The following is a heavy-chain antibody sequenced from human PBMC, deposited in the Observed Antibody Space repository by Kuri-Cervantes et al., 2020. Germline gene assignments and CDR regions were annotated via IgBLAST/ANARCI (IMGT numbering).Heavy chain of an antibody. CDR1: GFTFSTYS. CDR2: IGSSSTNI. D-gene: IGHD6-13*01. V-gene: IGHV3-48*01. J-gene: IGHJ4*02. Sequence: GGSLRLSCTASGFTFSTYSMNWVRQAPGKGLEWVSYIGSSSTNIYYADAVKGRFTISRDNAKNSLYLQMNSLRAEDTAVYYCARDPGYSSSWYNGKYYFDYWGQGTLVTVSS. CDR3: ARDPGYSSSWYNGKYYFDY.